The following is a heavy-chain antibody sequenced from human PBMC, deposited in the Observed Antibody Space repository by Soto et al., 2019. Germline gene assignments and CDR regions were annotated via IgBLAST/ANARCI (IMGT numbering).Heavy chain of an antibody. Sequence: GGSLRLSCVGTGLNFDDFAMHWVRQAPGKGLEWVSGITWNSRVLAYADSVKGRFTISRDNARNSLYLQMDSLRDEDTALYYCAKGRYDFWSPYYFDSWGQGTLVTSPQ. V-gene: IGHV3-9*01. CDR2: ITWNSRVL. CDR1: GLNFDDFA. J-gene: IGHJ4*02. D-gene: IGHD3-3*01. CDR3: AKGRYDFWSPYYFDS.